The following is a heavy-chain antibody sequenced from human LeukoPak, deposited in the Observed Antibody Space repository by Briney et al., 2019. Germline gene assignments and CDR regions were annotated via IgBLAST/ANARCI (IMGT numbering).Heavy chain of an antibody. J-gene: IGHJ6*02. CDR1: GFTFDDYG. D-gene: IGHD3-10*01. CDR3: ASANPGDGSGSFHYGMDV. CDR2: INWNGGST. Sequence: GGSLRLSCAASGFTFDDYGMSWVRQVPGKRLEWVSGINWNGGSTGYADSVKGRFTISRDNAKNSLYLQMNSLRAEDTASYYCASANPGDGSGSFHYGMDVWGQGTTVTVSS. V-gene: IGHV3-20*04.